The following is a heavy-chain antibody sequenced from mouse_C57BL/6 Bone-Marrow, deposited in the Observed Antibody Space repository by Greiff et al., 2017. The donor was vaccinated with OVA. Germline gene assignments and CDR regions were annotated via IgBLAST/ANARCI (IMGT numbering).Heavy chain of an antibody. D-gene: IGHD4-1*01. CDR1: GYTFTSYW. Sequence: QVQLQQPGAELVKPGASVKLSCKASGYTFTSYWMHWVKQRPGQGLEWIGMIHPNSGSTNYNEKFKSKATLTVDKSSSTAYMQLSSLTSEDSAVYYCATLGRDYFDYWDQGTTLTVSS. V-gene: IGHV1-64*01. CDR2: IHPNSGST. J-gene: IGHJ2*01. CDR3: ATLGRDYFDY.